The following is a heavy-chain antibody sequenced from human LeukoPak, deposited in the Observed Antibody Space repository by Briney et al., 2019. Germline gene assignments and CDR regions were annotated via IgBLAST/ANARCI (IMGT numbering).Heavy chain of an antibody. CDR3: ARAYPPLRTAAAGDQ. D-gene: IGHD6-13*01. V-gene: IGHV3-21*01. J-gene: IGHJ4*02. CDR1: GFTFSDCD. Sequence: GGSLRLSCTASGFTFSDCDMSWVRQAPGKGLEWVSSISYRSSPIYYADSVKGRFTISRDNAKNSLYLQMDSLRAGDTTVYYCARAYPPLRTAAAGDQWGQGILVTVSS. CDR2: ISYRSSPI.